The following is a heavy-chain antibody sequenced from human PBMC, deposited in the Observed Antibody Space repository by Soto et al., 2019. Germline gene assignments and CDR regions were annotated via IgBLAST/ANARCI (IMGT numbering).Heavy chain of an antibody. J-gene: IGHJ5*02. D-gene: IGHD2-8*01. CDR3: AKDVGYCTNGVCLYNWFDP. V-gene: IGHV3-30*18. CDR2: ISYDGNNI. Sequence: QVQLVESGGGVVQPGRSLRLSCAASGFTFNSYGIHWVRQAPGKALEWVAVISYDGNNIYYGDSVQGRFTISRDNSKNTIYLQMNSLRAEDMAVYYCAKDVGYCTNGVCLYNWFDPWGQGTLVTVSS. CDR1: GFTFNSYG.